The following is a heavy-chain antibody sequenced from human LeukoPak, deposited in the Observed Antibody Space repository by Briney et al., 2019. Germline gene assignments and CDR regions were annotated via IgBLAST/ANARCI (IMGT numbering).Heavy chain of an antibody. V-gene: IGHV3-9*01. Sequence: GRSLRLSCAASGFTFDDYAMRWVRQAPGKGLEWVSGISWNSGSIGYADSVKGRFTISRDNAKNSLYLQMNSLRAEDTALYYCAKDMFGQWLTMCDYWGQGTLVTVSS. J-gene: IGHJ4*02. CDR1: GFTFDDYA. CDR2: ISWNSGSI. D-gene: IGHD6-19*01. CDR3: AKDMFGQWLTMCDY.